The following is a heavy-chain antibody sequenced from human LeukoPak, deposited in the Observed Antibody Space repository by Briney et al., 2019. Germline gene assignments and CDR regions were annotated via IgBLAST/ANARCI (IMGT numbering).Heavy chain of an antibody. D-gene: IGHD6-19*01. J-gene: IGHJ4*02. Sequence: SETLSLTCTVSGYSISSGYYWGWIRQPPGKGLEWIGSIYHSGSTYYNPSLKSRVTISVDTSKNQFSLKLSSVTAADTAVYYCAREIAVAGRTDFDYWGQGTLVTVSS. CDR3: AREIAVAGRTDFDY. CDR2: IYHSGST. V-gene: IGHV4-38-2*02. CDR1: GYSISSGYY.